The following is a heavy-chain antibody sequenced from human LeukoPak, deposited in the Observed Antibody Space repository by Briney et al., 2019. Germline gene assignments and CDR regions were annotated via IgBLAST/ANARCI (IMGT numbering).Heavy chain of an antibody. Sequence: GGSLRLSCTASGFPFYSYWMTWVRQTPGKGPEWVANMNKDGSEEYYVDSVKGRFTIFKDTAKNSLYLQMNNLRVEDTALYYCARNNDMDVWGQGTTVVVSS. J-gene: IGHJ6*02. CDR3: ARNNDMDV. V-gene: IGHV3-7*03. CDR1: GFPFYSYW. D-gene: IGHD1/OR15-1a*01. CDR2: MNKDGSEE.